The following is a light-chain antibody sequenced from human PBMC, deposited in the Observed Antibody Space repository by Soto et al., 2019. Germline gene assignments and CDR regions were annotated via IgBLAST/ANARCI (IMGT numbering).Light chain of an antibody. V-gene: IGKV3D-20*02. J-gene: IGKJ5*01. CDR2: GAS. CDR1: QSVSNRY. CDR3: QQLNTYPIT. Sequence: EIVLTQSPAPLSLSPGERATLACRASQSVSNRYLAWYQQKPGQAPRLLIYGASSRATGVPDRISGSGSGTDFALTINRLEAEDFAVYYCQQLNTYPITFGQGTRLEI.